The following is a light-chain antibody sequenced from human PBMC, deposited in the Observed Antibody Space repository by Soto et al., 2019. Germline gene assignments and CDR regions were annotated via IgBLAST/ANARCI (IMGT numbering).Light chain of an antibody. CDR1: SSDVGAYKY. CDR3: ISYTVSRSYA. J-gene: IGLJ1*01. CDR2: SVS. Sequence: QSVLTQPRSVSGSPGQSVTISCTGTSSDVGAYKYVSWYQHYPGKTPKLVIYSVSDRPSGVSYRFSGSKSGNTASLTISGLQADDEADYYCISYTVSRSYAFGTGTKVTVL. V-gene: IGLV2-11*01.